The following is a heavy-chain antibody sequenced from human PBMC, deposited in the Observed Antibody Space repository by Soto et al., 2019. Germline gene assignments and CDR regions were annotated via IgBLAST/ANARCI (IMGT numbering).Heavy chain of an antibody. D-gene: IGHD3-22*01. V-gene: IGHV3-20*04. CDR3: AREVYYYDSSGYLPQYYFDY. CDR2: INWNGGST. CDR1: GFTFSSYA. Sequence: GGSLRLSCAASGFTFSSYAMSWVRQAPGKGLEWVSGINWNGGSTGYADSVKGRFTISRDNAKNSLYLQMNSLRAEDTALYYCAREVYYYDSSGYLPQYYFDYWGQGTLVTVSS. J-gene: IGHJ4*02.